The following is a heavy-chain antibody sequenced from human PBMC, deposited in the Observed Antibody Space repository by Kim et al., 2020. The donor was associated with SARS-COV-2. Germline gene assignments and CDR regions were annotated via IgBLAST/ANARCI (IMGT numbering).Heavy chain of an antibody. CDR3: ARDSAAARFYFDY. CDR2: IYTSGSTSGST. J-gene: IGHJ4*02. V-gene: IGHV4-4*07. Sequence: SETLSLTCTVSGGSISSYYWSWIRQPAEKGLEWIGRIYTSGSTSGSTNYNPSLKSRVTMSVDTSKNQFSLKLSSVTAADTAVYYCARDSAAARFYFDYWGQGTLVTVSS. D-gene: IGHD6-13*01. CDR1: GGSISSYY.